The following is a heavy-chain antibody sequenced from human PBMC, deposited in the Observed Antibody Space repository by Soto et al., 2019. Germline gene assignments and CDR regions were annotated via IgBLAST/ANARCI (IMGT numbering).Heavy chain of an antibody. CDR2: VSASGLNT. J-gene: IGHJ4*02. Sequence: GGSLRLSCAASGFTFSTYAMAWVRQAPGKGLEWVSGVSASGLNTDYADPVKGRFYISRDNSKNTLSLQMNSLRVEDSAVYYWVPRKGNPFTWGPGTLVTVSS. V-gene: IGHV3-23*01. CDR1: GFTFSTYA. D-gene: IGHD3-10*01. CDR3: VPRKGNPFT.